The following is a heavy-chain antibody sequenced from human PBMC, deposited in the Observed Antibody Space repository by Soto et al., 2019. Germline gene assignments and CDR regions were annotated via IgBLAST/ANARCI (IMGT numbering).Heavy chain of an antibody. CDR2: THHSGST. CDR3: ANRLGSF. V-gene: IGHV4-34*01. Sequence: QVQLQQWGTGLLKPSETLSLTCAVYGGSFSTYYWAWIRQPPGKGLEWIGETHHSGSTTYSPSLMSRVSISIDTSRNQFSLKLRAVTAAHTGVYYCANRLGSFWGQGTLVTVSS. CDR1: GGSFSTYY. D-gene: IGHD3-16*01. J-gene: IGHJ4*02.